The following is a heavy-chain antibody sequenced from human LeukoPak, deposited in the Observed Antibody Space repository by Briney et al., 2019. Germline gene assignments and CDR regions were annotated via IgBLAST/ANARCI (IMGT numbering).Heavy chain of an antibody. CDR1: GFTFSTYW. V-gene: IGHV3-74*01. Sequence: GGSLRLSCVASGFTFSTYWIQWVRQAPGKGLVWVSHINSDGSSTSYADSVKGRFTISRDNAKNTLYLQMNSLGAEDTAVYYCARDYGSGSYYNWPSYDYWGQGTLVTVSS. CDR3: ARDYGSGSYYNWPSYDY. CDR2: INSDGSST. J-gene: IGHJ4*02. D-gene: IGHD3-10*01.